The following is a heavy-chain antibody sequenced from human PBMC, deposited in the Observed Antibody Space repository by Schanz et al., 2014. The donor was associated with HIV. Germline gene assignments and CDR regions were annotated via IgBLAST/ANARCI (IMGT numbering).Heavy chain of an antibody. J-gene: IGHJ4*02. Sequence: VQLVESGGGVVQPGRSLRLSCAASGFTFRTHGIHWVRQAPAKGLEWVSAISSGNRYIYYADSVKGRFTISRDNAKNSLYLQMNRLRAEDTAVYYCARLYYDSWGGKDEYYFDYWGQGTLVTVSS. CDR3: ARLYYDSWGGKDEYYFDY. CDR2: ISSGNRYI. CDR1: GFTFRTHG. D-gene: IGHD3-3*01. V-gene: IGHV3-21*01.